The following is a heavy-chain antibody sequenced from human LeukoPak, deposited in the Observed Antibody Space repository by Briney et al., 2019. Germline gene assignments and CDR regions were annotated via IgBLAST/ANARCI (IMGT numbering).Heavy chain of an antibody. CDR3: ARSARGTSSTKGGLYYYYYYMDV. V-gene: IGHV4-61*05. J-gene: IGHJ6*03. D-gene: IGHD2-2*01. CDR1: GGSISSSSYY. CDR2: IYYSGST. Sequence: SETLSLTCTISGGSISSSSYYWGWIRQPPGKGLEWIGYIYYSGSTNYNPSLKSRVTISVDTSKNQFSLKLSSVTAADTAVYYCARSARGTSSTKGGLYYYYYYMDVWGKGTTVTVSS.